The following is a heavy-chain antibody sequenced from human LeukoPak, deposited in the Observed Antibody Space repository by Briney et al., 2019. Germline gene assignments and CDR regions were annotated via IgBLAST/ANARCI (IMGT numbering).Heavy chain of an antibody. J-gene: IGHJ6*02. CDR2: IYYSGST. Sequence: PSETLSLTCTVSGGSISSSSYYWGWIRQPPGKGLEWIGRIYYSGSTYYNPSPKSRVTISVDTSKNQFSLKLSSVTAAETAVYYCASSLGFHCSSTRCYYYYGMDVWGQGTTVTVSS. D-gene: IGHD2-2*01. CDR1: GGSISSSSYY. CDR3: ASSLGFHCSSTRCYYYYGMDV. V-gene: IGHV4-39*01.